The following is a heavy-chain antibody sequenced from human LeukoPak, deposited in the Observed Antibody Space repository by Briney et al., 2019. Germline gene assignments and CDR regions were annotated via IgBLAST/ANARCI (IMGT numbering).Heavy chain of an antibody. Sequence: PGGSLRLSCAASGFSFSSYGMHWVRQAPGKGLEWVAFIRYDGSNKYYADSVEGRFTISRDNSKNTLYLQMNSLRAEDTAVYYCTRDTFGARDSWGQGTLVTVSS. J-gene: IGHJ4*02. V-gene: IGHV3-30*02. CDR2: IRYDGSNK. CDR3: TRDTFGARDS. D-gene: IGHD3-10*01. CDR1: GFSFSSYG.